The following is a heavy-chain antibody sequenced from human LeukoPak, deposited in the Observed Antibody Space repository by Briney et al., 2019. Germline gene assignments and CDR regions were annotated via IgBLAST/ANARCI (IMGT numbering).Heavy chain of an antibody. CDR1: GFTFSSYW. J-gene: IGHJ4*02. CDR3: ARGRPHGNDY. D-gene: IGHD4-23*01. CDR2: IASDGSST. Sequence: GGSLRLSCAASGFTFSSYWMNWVRQAPGKGPVWVSRIASDGSSTTYADSVKGRFSISRDNAKNTLYLQMNSLRVEDTAVYYCARGRPHGNDYWGQGTLVTVSS. V-gene: IGHV3-74*01.